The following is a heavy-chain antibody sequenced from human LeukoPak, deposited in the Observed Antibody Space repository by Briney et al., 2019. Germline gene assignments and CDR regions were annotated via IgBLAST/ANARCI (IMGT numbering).Heavy chain of an antibody. CDR2: IYSGGST. V-gene: IGHV3-53*01. D-gene: IGHD3-22*01. CDR3: ANSGRDYYDSSGYEYYFDY. CDR1: GFTVSSNY. J-gene: IGHJ4*02. Sequence: GGSLRLSCAASGFTVSSNYMSWVRQAPGKGLEWVSVIYSGGSTYYADSVKGRFTISRDNSKSTLYIQMNSLRAEDTAVYYCANSGRDYYDSSGYEYYFDYWGQGTLVTVSS.